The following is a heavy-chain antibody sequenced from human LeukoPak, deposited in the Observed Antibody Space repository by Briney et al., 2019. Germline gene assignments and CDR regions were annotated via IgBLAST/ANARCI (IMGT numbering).Heavy chain of an antibody. J-gene: IGHJ3*02. CDR2: INHSGST. V-gene: IGHV4-34*01. CDR1: GGSFSGYY. CDR3: ARSNYVWGSYRPRQSDAFDI. Sequence: TPSETLSLTCAVYGGSFSGYYWSWIRQPPGKGLEWIGEINHSGSTNYNPSLKSRVTMSVDTSKSQFSLKLSSVTAADTAVYYCARSNYVWGSYRPRQSDAFDIWGQGTMVTVSS. D-gene: IGHD3-16*02.